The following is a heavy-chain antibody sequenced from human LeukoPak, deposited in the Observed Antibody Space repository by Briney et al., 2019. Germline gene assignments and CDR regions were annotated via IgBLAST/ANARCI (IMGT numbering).Heavy chain of an antibody. CDR2: IYYSGST. D-gene: IGHD3-22*01. CDR3: ARARRSSGYYHFDY. Sequence: SETLSLTCTVSGGSISSGDNYWSWIRQPPGKGLEWIGYIYYSGSTYYNPSLKSRLTISVDTSKNQFSLKLTSVTAADTAVYFCARARRSSGYYHFDYWGQGTLVTVSS. CDR1: GGSISSGDNY. V-gene: IGHV4-30-4*01. J-gene: IGHJ4*02.